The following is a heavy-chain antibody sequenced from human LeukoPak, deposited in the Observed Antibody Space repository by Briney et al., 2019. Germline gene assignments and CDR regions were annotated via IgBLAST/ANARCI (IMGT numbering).Heavy chain of an antibody. V-gene: IGHV1-46*01. J-gene: IGHJ4*02. CDR2: INPSGGST. CDR1: GYTFTSYY. CDR3: ARSRWEFDWTKYYFDY. Sequence: ASVKVSCKASGYTFTSYYMHWVRQAPGQGLEWMGIINPSGGSTSYAQKFQGRVTMTRDTSTSTVYMELSSLMSEDTAVYYCARSRWEFDWTKYYFDYWGQGTLVTVSS. D-gene: IGHD3-9*01.